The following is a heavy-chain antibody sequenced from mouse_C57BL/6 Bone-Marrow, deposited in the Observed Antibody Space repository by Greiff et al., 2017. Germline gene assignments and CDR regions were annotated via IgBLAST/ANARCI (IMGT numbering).Heavy chain of an antibody. CDR3: AREVVDWYFDV. V-gene: IGHV1-42*01. CDR2: INPSTGGT. CDR1: GYSFTGYY. Sequence: VQLQQSGPELVKPGASVKISCKASGYSFTGYYMNWVKQSPEKSLEWIGEINPSTGGTTYNQKFKAKATLTVDKSSSTAYMQLTSLKSEDSAVYYCAREVVDWYFDVWGKGTTVTVSS. J-gene: IGHJ1*03. D-gene: IGHD1-1*02.